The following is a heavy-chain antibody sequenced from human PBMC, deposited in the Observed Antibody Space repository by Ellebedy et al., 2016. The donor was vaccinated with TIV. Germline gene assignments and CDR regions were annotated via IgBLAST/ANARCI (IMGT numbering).Heavy chain of an antibody. CDR2: IRQEGDEI. V-gene: IGHV3-7*01. D-gene: IGHD4-17*01. CDR3: ARRASYGDYAVQVNPWFDP. Sequence: GESLKISCAASGFNFRSDWMTWVRQAPGKGLEWVAKIRQEGDEIYYVESVKGRFTISRDNAKNSLFLQMKSLRVEDTAVYYCARRASYGDYAVQVNPWFDPWGQGTLVTVSS. J-gene: IGHJ5*02. CDR1: GFNFRSDW.